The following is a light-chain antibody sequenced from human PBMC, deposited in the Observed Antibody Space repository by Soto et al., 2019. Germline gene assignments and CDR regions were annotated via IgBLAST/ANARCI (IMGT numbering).Light chain of an antibody. CDR1: QGISSY. CDR3: QQFNSYPHT. J-gene: IGKJ2*01. Sequence: DIQLTQSPSFLSASLGDRVTITCRASQGISSYLAWYQQEPGKAPKLLIYAASTLQSGVPSRFSGSGSRTEFTLTISSLQPEDFATYYCQQFNSYPHTFGQGTKLEIK. V-gene: IGKV1-9*01. CDR2: AAS.